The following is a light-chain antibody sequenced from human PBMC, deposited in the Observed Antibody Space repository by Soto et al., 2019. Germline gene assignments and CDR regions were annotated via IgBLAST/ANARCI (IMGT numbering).Light chain of an antibody. CDR2: GAS. J-gene: IGKJ2*01. CDR1: QDIRND. CDR3: LQDYNYPFT. Sequence: IQMTQSPSTLSASVGDRVTITCRASQDIRNDLGWYQQKPGKPPKPLIYGASTLQSGVPSRFSGSRSGTDFTLTISSLQPEDFEAYYCLQDYNYPFTFGQGTKVDI. V-gene: IGKV1-6*01.